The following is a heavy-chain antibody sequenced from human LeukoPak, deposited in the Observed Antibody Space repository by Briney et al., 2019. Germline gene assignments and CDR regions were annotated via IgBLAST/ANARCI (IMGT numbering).Heavy chain of an antibody. Sequence: GGSLRLSCAASGFTFSSYGMHWVRQAPGKGLEWVAVISYDGSNKYYADSVKGRFTISRDNSKNTLYLQMNSLRAEDTAVYYCAKDLAIVATILDYWGQGTLSPSPQ. D-gene: IGHD5-12*01. CDR2: ISYDGSNK. CDR1: GFTFSSYG. V-gene: IGHV3-30*18. CDR3: AKDLAIVATILDY. J-gene: IGHJ4*02.